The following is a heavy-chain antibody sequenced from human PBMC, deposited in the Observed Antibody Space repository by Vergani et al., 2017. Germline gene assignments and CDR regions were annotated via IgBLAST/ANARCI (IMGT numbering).Heavy chain of an antibody. Sequence: EVQLLESGGGLVQPGGSLRLSCAASGFTFSSYAMSWVRQAPGKGLEWVSAISGSGGSTYYADSVKGRFTISRDNSKNTLYLQMNSLRAEDTAVYYCAKDGGRSGDQLLWFGELFEGGLFDYWGQGTLVTVSS. V-gene: IGHV3-23*01. CDR1: GFTFSSYA. CDR2: ISGSGGST. CDR3: AKDGGRSGDQLLWFGELFEGGLFDY. D-gene: IGHD3-10*01. J-gene: IGHJ4*02.